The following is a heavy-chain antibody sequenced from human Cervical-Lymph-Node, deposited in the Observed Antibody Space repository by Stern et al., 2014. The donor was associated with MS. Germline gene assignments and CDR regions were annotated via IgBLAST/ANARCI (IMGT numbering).Heavy chain of an antibody. CDR1: GFTFPGHY. J-gene: IGHJ6*02. V-gene: IGHV3-11*01. CDR2: IRRSGDTI. CDR3: ARGGSAYYYGMDV. Sequence: DPLVETGGCLVKPVESLSLSCAASGFTFPGHYMSCVRQAPGKGLEWVSYIRRSGDTIYYADSVKGRFTISRDIVKNSLYLQMNSLRAEDAALYYCARGGSAYYYGMDVWGQGTAVTVSS.